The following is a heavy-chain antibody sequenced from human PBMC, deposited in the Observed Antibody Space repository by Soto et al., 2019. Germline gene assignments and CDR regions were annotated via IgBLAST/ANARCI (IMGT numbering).Heavy chain of an antibody. J-gene: IGHJ4*02. CDR1: GFSLSTSGVG. D-gene: IGHD3-22*01. CDR2: IYWDDDK. V-gene: IGHV2-5*02. Sequence: QITLKESGPTLVKPTQTLTLTCTFSGFSLSTSGVGVGWIRQPPGKALEWLALIYWDDDKRYSPSLKSRLTXTXXSSKHQVLRTMTNMDPVDTATSSCAHTHDRSGYYGWGQGTLVTGSS. CDR3: AHTHDRSGYYG.